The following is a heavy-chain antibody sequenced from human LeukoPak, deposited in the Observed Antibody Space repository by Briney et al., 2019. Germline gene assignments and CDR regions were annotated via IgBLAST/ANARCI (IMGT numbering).Heavy chain of an antibody. CDR2: ISWNSGSI. J-gene: IGHJ4*02. CDR1: GFTFDDYA. V-gene: IGHV3-9*01. CDR3: AKDGRIAAAGTSNVHFDY. D-gene: IGHD6-13*01. Sequence: PGGSLRLSCAASGFTFDDYAMHWVRQAPGKGLEWVSGISWNSGSIVYADSVKGRFTISRDNAKNSLYLQMNSLRAEDTALYYCAKDGRIAAAGTSNVHFDYWGQGTLVTVSS.